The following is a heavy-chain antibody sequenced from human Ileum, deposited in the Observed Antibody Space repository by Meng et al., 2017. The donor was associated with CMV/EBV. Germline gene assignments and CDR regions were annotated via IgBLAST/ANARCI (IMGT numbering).Heavy chain of an antibody. CDR2: LSFDVSNK. Sequence: GGSLRLSCAASGFTFSSYSMKWVRQAPGKGLEWVAILSFDVSNKQYADAVKGRFAISRDNSKNTVCLQMNSLRLDDTAVYYCARGTGSGDSLVDNWGQGTLVTVSS. V-gene: IGHV3-30*03. CDR1: GFTFSSYS. J-gene: IGHJ4*02. CDR3: ARGTGSGDSLVDN. D-gene: IGHD3-10*01.